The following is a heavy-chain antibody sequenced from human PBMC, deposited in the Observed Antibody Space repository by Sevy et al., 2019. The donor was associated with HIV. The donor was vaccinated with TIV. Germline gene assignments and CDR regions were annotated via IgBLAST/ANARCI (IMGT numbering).Heavy chain of an antibody. CDR3: ARAYCGGDCYSGEYDY. J-gene: IGHJ4*02. CDR2: ISYDGNNK. Sequence: GGSLRLSCAASGFTFSSYAMHWVRQAPGKGLEWVAVISYDGNNKYYADSVKGRFTMSRDNSKNTLYLQMNSLRAEDTALYYCARAYCGGDCYSGEYDYWGQGTLVTVSS. V-gene: IGHV3-30-3*01. D-gene: IGHD2-21*02. CDR1: GFTFSSYA.